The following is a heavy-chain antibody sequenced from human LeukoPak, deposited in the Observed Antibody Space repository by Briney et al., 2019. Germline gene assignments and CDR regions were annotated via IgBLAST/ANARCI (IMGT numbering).Heavy chain of an antibody. J-gene: IGHJ4*02. V-gene: IGHV4-39*02. CDR3: ARERPRDGYKLFDY. CDR1: GGSISSSSYY. Sequence: PSETLSLTCTVSGGSISSSSYYWGWIRQPPGKGLEWIGSIYYSGSTYYNPSLKSRVTISVDTSKNQFSLKLSSVTAADMAVYYCARERPRDGYKLFDYWGQGTLVTVSS. D-gene: IGHD5-24*01. CDR2: IYYSGST.